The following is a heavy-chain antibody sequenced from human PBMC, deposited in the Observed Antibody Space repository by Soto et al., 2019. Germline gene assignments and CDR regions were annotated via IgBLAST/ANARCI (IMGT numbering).Heavy chain of an antibody. CDR1: GYTFTRYG. V-gene: IGHV1-18*01. Sequence: QVQLVQSGAEVKNPGASVKVSCKASGYTFTRYGIGWARQAPGQGLEWMGWINTYNGNTNYAQNVQGRVTLTTDTSTSTAYMELRSLRSNDTAIYDCAMVDVYVTPSPQDVWGQGTTVIVS. J-gene: IGHJ6*02. D-gene: IGHD3-16*01. CDR2: INTYNGNT. CDR3: AMVDVYVTPSPQDV.